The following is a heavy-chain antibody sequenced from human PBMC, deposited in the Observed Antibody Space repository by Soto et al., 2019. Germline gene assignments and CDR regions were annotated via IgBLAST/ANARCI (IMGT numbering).Heavy chain of an antibody. D-gene: IGHD6-19*01. J-gene: IGHJ4*02. CDR3: AKDIAVAGTDPSDY. Sequence: PGGSLRLSCAASGFTFSSYAMSWVRQAPGKGLEWVSAISGSGGSTYYADSVKGRFTISRDNSKNTLYLQMNSLRAEDTVVFYCAKDIAVAGTDPSDYWGQGTLVTVSS. V-gene: IGHV3-23*01. CDR1: GFTFSSYA. CDR2: ISGSGGST.